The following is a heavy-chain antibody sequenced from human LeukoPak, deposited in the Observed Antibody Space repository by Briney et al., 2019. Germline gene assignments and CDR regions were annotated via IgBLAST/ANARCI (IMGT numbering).Heavy chain of an antibody. J-gene: IGHJ6*03. Sequence: AVKVSCKASGGTFSSYAISWVRQAPGQGLEWMGGIIPIFGTANYAQKFQGRVTITTDESTSTVYMELSSLRSEDTAVYYCAKTAYTDYYYYMDVWGKGTTVTVSS. CDR2: IIPIFGTA. V-gene: IGHV1-69*05. D-gene: IGHD2-2*02. CDR3: AKTAYTDYYYYMDV. CDR1: GGTFSSYA.